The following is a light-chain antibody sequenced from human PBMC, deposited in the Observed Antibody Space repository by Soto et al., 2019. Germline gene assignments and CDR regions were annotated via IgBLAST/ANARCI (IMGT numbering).Light chain of an antibody. CDR3: QVWDTTTDHL. CDR2: FDD. Sequence: SYELTQPPSVSVAPGETARISCGGNNIGSKSVHWYQQKPGQAPVLVIFFDDDRPSGIPERFSGSNSGNTATLTINRVEAGDEADYYCQVWDTTTDHLFGTGTKVTVL. CDR1: NIGSKS. V-gene: IGLV3-21*04. J-gene: IGLJ1*01.